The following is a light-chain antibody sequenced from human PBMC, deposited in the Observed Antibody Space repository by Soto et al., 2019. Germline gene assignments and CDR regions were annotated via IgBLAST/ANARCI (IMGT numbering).Light chain of an antibody. J-gene: IGLJ1*01. Sequence: QSALTQPASVSGSPGQSITISCTGTSSDVGGYNYVSWYQQHQGKAPKLMIYDVSNRPSGVSNRFSGSKSGNTASLTISGLRAEDEADYYCSSYTSSSTPYVFGTGTKLTVL. V-gene: IGLV2-14*01. CDR1: SSDVGGYNY. CDR2: DVS. CDR3: SSYTSSSTPYV.